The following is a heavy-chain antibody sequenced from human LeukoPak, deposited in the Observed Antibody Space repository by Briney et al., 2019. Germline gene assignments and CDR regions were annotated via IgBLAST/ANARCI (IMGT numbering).Heavy chain of an antibody. CDR1: GINFADYA. CDR3: AKESGKFDY. V-gene: IGHV3-43*02. J-gene: IGHJ4*02. CDR2: ISADGGST. Sequence: PGGSLRLSCVVSGINFADYAMHWVRQPPGKGLEWVSLISADGGSTFSADSEKGRFSISRDNSKNSLYLQMNSLRSEDTAMYYCAKESGKFDYWGQGTLVAVSS.